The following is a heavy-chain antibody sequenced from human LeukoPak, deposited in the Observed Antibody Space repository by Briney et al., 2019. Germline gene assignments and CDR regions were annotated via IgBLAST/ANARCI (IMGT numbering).Heavy chain of an antibody. J-gene: IGHJ6*03. D-gene: IGHD5-24*01. CDR2: IYTSGST. V-gene: IGHV4-4*09. CDR1: GGSISSYY. Sequence: SETLSLTCTVSGGSISSYYWSWIRQPPGKGLEGIGYIYTSGSTNYNPSLTSQVTISVDTSKNQFSLKLSSVTAADTAVYYCARRGDGYNYDYYYSMDVWGKGTTVTVSS. CDR3: ARRGDGYNYDYYYSMDV.